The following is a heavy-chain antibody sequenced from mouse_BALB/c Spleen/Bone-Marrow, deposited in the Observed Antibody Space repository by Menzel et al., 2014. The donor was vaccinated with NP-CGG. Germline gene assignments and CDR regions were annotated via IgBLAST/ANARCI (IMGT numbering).Heavy chain of an antibody. Sequence: VKLMESGPQLVRPGASVKISCKASGYSFXSYWMHWVKQRPGQGLEWIGMIDPFDSETRLNQKFKDKATLTVDKSSSTAYMQLSSPTSEDSAVYYCASPSDGNPFAYWGQGTLVTVSA. CDR1: GYSFXSYW. CDR3: ASPSDGNPFAY. D-gene: IGHD2-1*01. CDR2: IDPFDSET. J-gene: IGHJ3*01. V-gene: IGHV1S126*01.